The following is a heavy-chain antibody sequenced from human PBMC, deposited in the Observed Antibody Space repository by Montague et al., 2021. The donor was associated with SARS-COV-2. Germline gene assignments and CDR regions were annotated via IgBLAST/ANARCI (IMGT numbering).Heavy chain of an antibody. Sequence: SETLSLTCEVSGGSISSYYWSRIRQSPGKGLEWIGYVHYTGSTKYNPSLKTRVTLSLDMRKKHCSLKLKSVTAADTAVYYCARAQNTCFIANCVNYFEVWGLGALVTVSS. J-gene: IGHJ4*02. CDR1: GGSISSYY. CDR2: VHYTGST. V-gene: IGHV4-59*01. D-gene: IGHD1-1*01. CDR3: ARAQNTCFIANCVNYFEV.